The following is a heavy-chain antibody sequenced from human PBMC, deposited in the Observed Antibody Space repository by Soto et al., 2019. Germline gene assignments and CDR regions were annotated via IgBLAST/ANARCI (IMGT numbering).Heavy chain of an antibody. D-gene: IGHD2-2*02. V-gene: IGHV1-3*01. Sequence: GASVKVSCKASGYTFTSYAMRWVRQAPGQRLEWMGWINAGNGNTKYSQKFQGRVTITRDTSASTAYMELSSLRSEDTAVYYCARGFVVVPAAIDRWFDPWGQGTLVTVSS. CDR2: INAGNGNT. J-gene: IGHJ5*02. CDR1: GYTFTSYA. CDR3: ARGFVVVPAAIDRWFDP.